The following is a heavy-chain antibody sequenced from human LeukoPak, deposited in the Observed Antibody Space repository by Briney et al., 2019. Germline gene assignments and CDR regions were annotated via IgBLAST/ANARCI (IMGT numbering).Heavy chain of an antibody. CDR3: ARACSGGGCGTRSSFDY. J-gene: IGHJ4*02. D-gene: IGHD2-15*01. Sequence: SVKVSCKASGGTFSSYAISWVRQAPGQGLEWMGGIIPIFGTANYAQKFQGRVTITADESTSTAYMELSSLRSEDTAVYYCARACSGGGCGTRSSFDYWGQGTLVTVSS. CDR1: GGTFSSYA. V-gene: IGHV1-69*13. CDR2: IIPIFGTA.